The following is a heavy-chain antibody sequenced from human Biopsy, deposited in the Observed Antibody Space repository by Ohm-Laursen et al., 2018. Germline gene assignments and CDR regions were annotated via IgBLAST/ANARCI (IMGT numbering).Heavy chain of an antibody. CDR1: GFTFSRYW. D-gene: IGHD2-21*01. J-gene: IGHJ6*02. CDR3: AKDISIGGFAISYYYGMDV. Sequence: SLRLSCTATGFTFSRYWIHWVRQAPGKGLEWVSSISWNGGSSGYADSVKGRFTISRDNARKSLYLQMNSLRPEDTALYYCAKDISIGGFAISYYYGMDVWGQGTTVTVSS. CDR2: ISWNGGSS. V-gene: IGHV3-9*01.